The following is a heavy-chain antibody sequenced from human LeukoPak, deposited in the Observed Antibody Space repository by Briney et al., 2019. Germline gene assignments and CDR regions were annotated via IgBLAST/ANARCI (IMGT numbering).Heavy chain of an antibody. D-gene: IGHD2-2*02. CDR2: INHSGST. Sequence: SETLSLTCAVYGGSLSGYYWSWIRQPPGKGLEWIGEINHSGSTNYNPSLKSRVTISVDTSKNQFSLKLSSVTAADTAVYYCARIYCSSTSCYRIRWFDPWGQGTLVTVSS. CDR3: ARIYCSSTSCYRIRWFDP. V-gene: IGHV4-34*01. J-gene: IGHJ5*02. CDR1: GGSLSGYY.